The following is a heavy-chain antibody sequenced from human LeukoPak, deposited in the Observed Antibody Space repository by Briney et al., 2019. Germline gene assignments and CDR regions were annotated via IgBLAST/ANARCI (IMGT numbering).Heavy chain of an antibody. Sequence: GGSLRLSCAASGYTFSSYTMNCVRHAPGKGLEWVSSICSSSSYIYYAHSVKGRFPISRDNAKNSLYLQMNSLRAEDTSVYYCARQHQGYSRGWYPRYWWQGTLVAVSS. CDR2: ICSSSSYI. V-gene: IGHV3-21*01. CDR3: ARQHQGYSRGWYPRY. CDR1: GYTFSSYT. D-gene: IGHD6-19*01. J-gene: IGHJ4*02.